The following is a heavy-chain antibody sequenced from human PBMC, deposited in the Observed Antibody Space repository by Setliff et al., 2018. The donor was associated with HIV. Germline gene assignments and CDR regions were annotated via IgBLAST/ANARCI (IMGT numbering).Heavy chain of an antibody. V-gene: IGHV4-39*07. Sequence: SETLSLTCTVSGGSISSGGYYWSWIRQPPGKGLEWIGEVNHSGSANYNPSLKSRLTISVDTSKNQFSLRLRSVTAADTAVYYCARGHGDYVWGSAFDYWGLGTLVTVSS. CDR1: GGSISSGGYY. D-gene: IGHD3-16*01. CDR3: ARGHGDYVWGSAFDY. J-gene: IGHJ4*02. CDR2: VNHSGSA.